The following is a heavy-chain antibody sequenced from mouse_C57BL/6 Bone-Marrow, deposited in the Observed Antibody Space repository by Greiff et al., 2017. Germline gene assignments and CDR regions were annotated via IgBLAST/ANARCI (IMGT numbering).Heavy chain of an antibody. CDR3: TTYYYGSSRWYFDV. CDR1: GFNIKDDY. Sequence: EVQLQESGAELVRPGASVKLSCTASGFNIKDDYMHWVKQRPEQGLEWIGWIDPANGDTEYASKFQGKATITADTSSNTAYLQLSSLTSADTAVYYCTTYYYGSSRWYFDVWGTGTTVTVSS. CDR2: IDPANGDT. D-gene: IGHD1-1*01. V-gene: IGHV14-4*01. J-gene: IGHJ1*03.